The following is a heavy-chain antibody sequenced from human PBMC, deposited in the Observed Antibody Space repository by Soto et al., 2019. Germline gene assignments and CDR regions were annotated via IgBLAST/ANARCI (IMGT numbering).Heavy chain of an antibody. CDR2: INHSGST. J-gene: IGHJ4*02. CDR3: ATRPKYYYDSSRTFDY. V-gene: IGHV4-34*01. D-gene: IGHD3-22*01. CDR1: GGSFSGYY. Sequence: SETLSLTCAVYGGSFSGYYWSWIRQPPGKGLEWIGEINHSGSTNYNPSLKSRVTISVDTSKNQFSLKLSSVTAADTAVYYCATRPKYYYDSSRTFDYWGQGTLVTVSS.